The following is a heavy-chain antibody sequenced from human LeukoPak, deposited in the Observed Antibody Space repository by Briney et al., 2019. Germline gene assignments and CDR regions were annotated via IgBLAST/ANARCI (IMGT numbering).Heavy chain of an antibody. V-gene: IGHV4-34*01. J-gene: IGHJ4*02. CDR2: INHSGST. D-gene: IGHD3-10*01. Sequence: PSETLSLTCAVYGGSFSGYYWSWIRQPPGKGLEWIGEINHSGSTNYNPSLKSRVTISVDTSKNQFSLKLSSVTAADTAVYYCAITPRGSGSYLSNWGQGTLVTVSS. CDR1: GGSFSGYY. CDR3: AITPRGSGSYLSN.